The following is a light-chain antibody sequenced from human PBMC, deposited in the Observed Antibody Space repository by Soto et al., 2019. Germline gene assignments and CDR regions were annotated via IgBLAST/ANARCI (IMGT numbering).Light chain of an antibody. CDR3: QQYGNTPSIT. CDR1: PSVTSNY. CDR2: AAS. V-gene: IGKV3-20*01. J-gene: IGKJ5*01. Sequence: EIVLTQSPGTLSLSPGERATLSCRASPSVTSNYLACYQLKPGQAPKLLIYAASNTATGIPVRCSGSGSGTDFSLSISRLEPEDFAVYYCQQYGNTPSITFGQGTRLEIK.